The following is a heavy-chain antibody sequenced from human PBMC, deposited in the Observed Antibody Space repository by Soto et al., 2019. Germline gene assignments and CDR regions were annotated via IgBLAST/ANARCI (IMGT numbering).Heavy chain of an antibody. D-gene: IGHD6-6*01. J-gene: IGHJ6*02. V-gene: IGHV4-30-2*01. Sequence: SETLSLTCAVSGDSISRGGYSWTWIRQPPGKALEWIGNIYDSGSTSYNPSLKSRVTMSVDTSKNQLSLRLTSVTAADTAVYFCARGSSSYYDYDMDVWGQGTTVTVSS. CDR2: IYDSGST. CDR1: GDSISRGGYS. CDR3: ARGSSSYYDYDMDV.